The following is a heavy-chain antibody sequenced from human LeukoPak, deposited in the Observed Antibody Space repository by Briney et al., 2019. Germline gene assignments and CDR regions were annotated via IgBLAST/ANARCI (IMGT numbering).Heavy chain of an antibody. D-gene: IGHD4-17*01. CDR3: ARDVGLRLRAGGDAFDI. Sequence: PGGSLRLSCAASGFTVSSNYMSWVRQAPGKGLEWVSVIYSGGSTYYADSVKGRFTISRDSSKNTLYLQMNSLRAEDTVVYYCARDVGLRLRAGGDAFDIWGQGTMVTVSS. CDR1: GFTVSSNY. CDR2: IYSGGST. V-gene: IGHV3-66*02. J-gene: IGHJ3*02.